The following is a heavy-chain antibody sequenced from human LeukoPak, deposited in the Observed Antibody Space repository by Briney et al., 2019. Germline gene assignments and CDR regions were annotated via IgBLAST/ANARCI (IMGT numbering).Heavy chain of an antibody. CDR3: ARDLSAYSSSFYFDY. D-gene: IGHD6-13*01. V-gene: IGHV3-30-3*01. CDR2: ISYDGSNK. Sequence: PGRSLRLSCAASGFTFSSYAMHWVRQAPGKGLEWVAVISYDGSNKYYADSVKGRFTISRDNSKNTLYLQMNSLRAEDTAVYYCARDLSAYSSSFYFDYWGQGTLVTVSS. J-gene: IGHJ4*02. CDR1: GFTFSSYA.